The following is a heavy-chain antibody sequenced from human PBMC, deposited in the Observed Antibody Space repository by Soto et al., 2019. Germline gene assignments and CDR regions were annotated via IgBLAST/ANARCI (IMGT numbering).Heavy chain of an antibody. D-gene: IGHD1-1*01. CDR1: GDSVSSNSAA. Sequence: SQTLSLTCGISGDSVSSNSAAWNWIRQTPSRGLEWLGRTYYRSKWYSNYAISVKSRVTVNPDTFKNQFSLQLNSVTPEDTAVYYCARGSWDDVSGHYYMDVWGKGTTVTVSS. CDR3: ARGSWDDVSGHYYMDV. J-gene: IGHJ6*03. V-gene: IGHV6-1*01. CDR2: TYYRSKWYS.